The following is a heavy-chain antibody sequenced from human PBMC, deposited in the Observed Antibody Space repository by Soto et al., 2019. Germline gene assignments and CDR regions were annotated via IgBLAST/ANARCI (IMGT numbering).Heavy chain of an antibody. V-gene: IGHV3-33*01. CDR3: ASEGEVTTIDY. CDR1: GFTFSSYG. D-gene: IGHD4-17*01. CDR2: IWYDGSNE. Sequence: QVQLVESGGGVVQPGRSLRLSCAASGFTFSSYGMHWVRQAPGKGLEWVAVIWYDGSNEYYADSVKGRFTISRDNSKNTLYLQMNSLRAEDTAVYYCASEGEVTTIDYWGQGTLVTVSS. J-gene: IGHJ4*02.